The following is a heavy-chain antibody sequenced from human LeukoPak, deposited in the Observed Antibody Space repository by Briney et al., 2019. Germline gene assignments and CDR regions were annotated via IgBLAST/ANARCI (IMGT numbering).Heavy chain of an antibody. CDR2: IYYSGST. V-gene: IGHV4-59*01. Sequence: SETLSLTCTVSGGSISSYYWSWLRQPPGKGLEWIGYIYYSGSTNYNPSLKSRVTISVDTSKNQFSLKLSSVTAADTAVYYCARGGWYYYDSSGYYYVQDWYFDLWGRGTLVTVSS. D-gene: IGHD3-22*01. CDR1: GGSISSYY. CDR3: ARGGWYYYDSSGYYYVQDWYFDL. J-gene: IGHJ2*01.